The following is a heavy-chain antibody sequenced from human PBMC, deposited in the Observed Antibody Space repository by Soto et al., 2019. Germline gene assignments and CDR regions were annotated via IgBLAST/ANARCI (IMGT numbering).Heavy chain of an antibody. CDR1: GYTFTSYD. D-gene: IGHD4-17*01. J-gene: IGHJ5*02. CDR3: ARGVKYGAYSRWFDP. Sequence: QVQLVQSGAEVKKPGASVKVSCKASGYTFTSYDINWVRQATGQGLEYLGWMNPNSGNTAYVQKVQGRVTMTWDTSITTAYMELSSLRSEDTAVYFCARGVKYGAYSRWFDPWGQGTLVTVSS. V-gene: IGHV1-8*01. CDR2: MNPNSGNT.